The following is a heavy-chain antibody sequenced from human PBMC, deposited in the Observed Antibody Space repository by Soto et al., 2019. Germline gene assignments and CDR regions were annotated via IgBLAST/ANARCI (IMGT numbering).Heavy chain of an antibody. Sequence: PXGSLTIFCKGCGYSFSSYWLAWVRQMPGKGLEWMGMISPGDSDTKYSQSFQGQVTISADKSVTTAYLQWNSLKASDTAMYYCARYATYYESLTGYYFDYWGQGTPGTASS. D-gene: IGHD3-9*01. V-gene: IGHV5-51*01. CDR1: GYSFSSYW. CDR2: ISPGDSDT. CDR3: ARYATYYESLTGYYFDY. J-gene: IGHJ4*02.